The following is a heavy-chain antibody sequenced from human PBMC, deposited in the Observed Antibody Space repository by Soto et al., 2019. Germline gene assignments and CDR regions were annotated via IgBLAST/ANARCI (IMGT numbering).Heavy chain of an antibody. J-gene: IGHJ4*02. Sequence: PSETLSLTCAVSGYSISSGYYWGWVRQPPGKGLEFIGSINNRGGTYYNPSHTSRVSISGGMSKNQFSLKLSSVTAADTAVYYCARLDLGWHFGYWGQGTLVTAPQ. CDR2: INNRGGT. D-gene: IGHD2-15*01. CDR3: ARLDLGWHFGY. V-gene: IGHV4-38-2*01. CDR1: GYSISSGYY.